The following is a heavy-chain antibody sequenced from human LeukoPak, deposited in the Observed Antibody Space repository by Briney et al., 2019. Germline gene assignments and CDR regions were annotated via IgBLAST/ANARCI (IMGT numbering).Heavy chain of an antibody. D-gene: IGHD1-14*01. J-gene: IGHJ4*02. CDR2: IGTSSSPK. CDR1: GFAFSSYS. Sequence: PGGSLRLSCAASGFAFSSYSMNWVRQAPGKGLEWVSYIGTSSSPKYYADSVKGRFTISRDNDKNSIYLQMDSLRDEDTAVYYRARGNRGLSPDYWGQGTLVTVSS. CDR3: ARGNRGLSPDY. V-gene: IGHV3-48*02.